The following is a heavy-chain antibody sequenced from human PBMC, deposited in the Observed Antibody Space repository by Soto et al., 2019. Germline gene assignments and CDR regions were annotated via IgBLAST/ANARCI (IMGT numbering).Heavy chain of an antibody. V-gene: IGHV1-18*01. D-gene: IGHD6-13*01. Sequence: ASVKVSCKGAGCTFTSYGISWVRQAPGQGLEWMGWISAYNGNTNYAQKLQGRVTMTTDTSTSTAYMELRSLRSADPAVYYCARYSSSWASFDYWAQGTLVTVS. CDR1: GCTFTSYG. CDR2: ISAYNGNT. CDR3: ARYSSSWASFDY. J-gene: IGHJ4*02.